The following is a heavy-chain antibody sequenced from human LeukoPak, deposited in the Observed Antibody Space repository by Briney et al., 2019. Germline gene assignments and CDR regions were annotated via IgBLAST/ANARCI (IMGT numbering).Heavy chain of an antibody. D-gene: IGHD3-22*01. V-gene: IGHV3-30*04. J-gene: IGHJ3*01. CDR1: GFTFGSHA. Sequence: GGSLRLSCAASGFTFGSHAMHGVRQTPGKGLEWVALISYDGSQAYYADSVKGRFTISRDNPSKTLWLQMNSLRPEDTAVYYCAKLAIGEYEASGYYPPTETGLFYVWGQGTMVTVSS. CDR2: ISYDGSQA. CDR3: AKLAIGEYEASGYYPPTETGLFYV.